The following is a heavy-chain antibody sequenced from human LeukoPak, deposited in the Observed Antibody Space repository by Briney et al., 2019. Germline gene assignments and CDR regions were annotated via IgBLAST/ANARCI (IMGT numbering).Heavy chain of an antibody. V-gene: IGHV3-30-3*01. J-gene: IGHJ5*02. Sequence: PGGSLRLSCAASGFTFSSYAMHWVRQAPGKGLEWVAVISYDGSNKYYADSVKGRFTISRDNSKNTLYLQMNSLRAEDTAVYYCARDGDSGSFNWVDPWGQGTLVTVSS. CDR2: ISYDGSNK. D-gene: IGHD1-26*01. CDR3: ARDGDSGSFNWVDP. CDR1: GFTFSSYA.